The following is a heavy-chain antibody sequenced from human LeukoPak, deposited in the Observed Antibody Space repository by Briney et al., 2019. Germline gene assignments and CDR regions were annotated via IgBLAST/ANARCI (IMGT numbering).Heavy chain of an antibody. CDR1: GSTFSSYA. J-gene: IGHJ4*02. D-gene: IGHD6-13*01. CDR2: ISSSGGST. CDR3: ANPRDSSTWYTFDY. V-gene: IGHV3-23*01. Sequence: GGSLRLSCAASGSTFSSYAMNWVRQAPGKGLEWVSGISSSGGSTSYADSVKGRFTISRDNSKNTLYLQMNSLRAEDTAVYYCANPRDSSTWYTFDYWGQGTLVTVSS.